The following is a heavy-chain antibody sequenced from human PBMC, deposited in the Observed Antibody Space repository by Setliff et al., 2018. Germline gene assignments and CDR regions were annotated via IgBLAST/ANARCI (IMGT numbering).Heavy chain of an antibody. CDR1: GGSISSSSYY. J-gene: IGHJ4*02. CDR2: IYYSGST. CDR3: ASYRQDVNY. D-gene: IGHD4-4*01. V-gene: IGHV4-39*07. Sequence: PSETLSLTCTVSGGSISSSSYYWGWIRQPPGKGLECIGSIYYSGSTYYNPSLKSRVTISVDTSKNQFSLKLSSVTAADTAVYYCASYRQDVNYWGQGTLVTVSS.